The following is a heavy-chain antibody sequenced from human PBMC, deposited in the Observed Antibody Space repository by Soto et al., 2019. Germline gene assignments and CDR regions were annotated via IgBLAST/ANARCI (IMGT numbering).Heavy chain of an antibody. J-gene: IGHJ6*02. V-gene: IGHV1-8*01. CDR3: ARENRYFFYGMDV. Sequence: ASVKVSCKASGYTFTSYDIYWVRQATGQGLEWMGWMNPNTGNSGYAQKFQGRVTMTSDTSISTAHMELSSLRSEDTAVYYCARENRYFFYGMDVWGQGTTVTVSS. CDR2: MNPNTGNS. CDR1: GYTFTSYD.